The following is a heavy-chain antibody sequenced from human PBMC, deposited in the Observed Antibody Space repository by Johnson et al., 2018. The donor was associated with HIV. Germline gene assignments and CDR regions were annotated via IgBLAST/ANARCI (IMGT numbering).Heavy chain of an antibody. CDR2: IRYDGSNK. V-gene: IGHV3-30*02. Sequence: QVQLVESGGGLVQPGGSLRLSCAASGFTFSSYGMHWVRQAPGKGLEWVAFIRYDGSNKYYADSVKGRFTISRDNSKNTLYLQMNSLRAEDTAVYYCAKPYYYDGSGYLCAFDIWGQGTMVTVSS. CDR1: GFTFSSYG. CDR3: AKPYYYDGSGYLCAFDI. J-gene: IGHJ3*02. D-gene: IGHD3-22*01.